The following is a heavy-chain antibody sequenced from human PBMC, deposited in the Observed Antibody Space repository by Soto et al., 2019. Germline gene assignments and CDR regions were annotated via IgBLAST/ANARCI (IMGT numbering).Heavy chain of an antibody. CDR3: ARDLVGGSSADYYGMDF. Sequence: QVQLVQSGAEVKKPGSSVKVSCKVSGGTFSSHAISWVRQAPGQGLEWMGGIIPISGTADYAQKFQGRVTIIADEFTNTAYMELSSLRSEDTAVYYCARDLVGGSSADYYGMDFW. CDR2: IIPISGTA. J-gene: IGHJ6*01. D-gene: IGHD1-26*01. V-gene: IGHV1-69*01. CDR1: GGTFSSHA.